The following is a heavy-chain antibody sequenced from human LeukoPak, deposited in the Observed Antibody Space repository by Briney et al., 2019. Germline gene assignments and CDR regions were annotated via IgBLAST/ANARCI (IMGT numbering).Heavy chain of an antibody. J-gene: IGHJ1*01. Sequence: SGGSLRLSCVASAFMFGRDWISWVRQAPGKGLEWVACIEQDGSEEYYVGSVRGRFTVSVDNGKNSLYLQMNSLRAEDTARYYCATLDSTKSVFWGRGTAVTVSS. V-gene: IGHV3-7*01. D-gene: IGHD2-2*01. CDR1: AFMFGRDW. CDR2: IEQDGSEE. CDR3: ATLDSTKSVF.